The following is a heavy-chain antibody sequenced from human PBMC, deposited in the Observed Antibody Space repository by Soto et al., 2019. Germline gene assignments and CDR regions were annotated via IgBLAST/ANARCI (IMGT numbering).Heavy chain of an antibody. Sequence: ASVKVSCKASGYTFSDYYIHWVRQAPGQGLEWMGWINPNSGGTKYAPKFQGGVTMTRDTSITTAYMELSRLRSGDTAVYYCASEPATATPEGVDFWRQGTLVTVSS. CDR2: INPNSGGT. CDR1: GYTFSDYY. D-gene: IGHD1-1*01. J-gene: IGHJ4*02. V-gene: IGHV1-2*02. CDR3: ASEPATATPEGVDF.